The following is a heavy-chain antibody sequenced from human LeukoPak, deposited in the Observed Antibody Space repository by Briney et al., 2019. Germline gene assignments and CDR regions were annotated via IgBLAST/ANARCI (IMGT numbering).Heavy chain of an antibody. CDR1: GGSISSYY. J-gene: IGHJ5*02. V-gene: IGHV4-59*01. CDR2: IYYSGST. D-gene: IGHD3-16*01. Sequence: SDTLSLTCTVSGGSISSYYWSWIRQPPGKGLEWIGYIYYSGSTNYNPSLKSRVTISVDTSKNQFSLKLSSVTAADTAVYYCARDRGLGVDWFDPWGQGTLVTVSS. CDR3: ARDRGLGVDWFDP.